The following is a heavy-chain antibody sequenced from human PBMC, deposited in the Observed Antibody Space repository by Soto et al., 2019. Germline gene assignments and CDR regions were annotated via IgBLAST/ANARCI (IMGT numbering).Heavy chain of an antibody. CDR2: ISMDGSDK. V-gene: IGHV3-30*18. CDR1: GFTFSTYG. J-gene: IGHJ4*02. Sequence: QVQLVESGGGVVQPGRSLRISCAAAGFTFSTYGMHWVRQAPGEGPEWVAAISMDGSDKYYADSVKGRFTISRDNSKNTLYLQMSSLRDDDTAVYYCAKGSEAARQELDYWVQGTLVTVSS. D-gene: IGHD6-6*01. CDR3: AKGSEAARQELDY.